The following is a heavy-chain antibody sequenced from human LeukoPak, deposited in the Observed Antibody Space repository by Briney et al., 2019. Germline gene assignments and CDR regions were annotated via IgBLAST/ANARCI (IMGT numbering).Heavy chain of an antibody. D-gene: IGHD2-21*02. J-gene: IGHJ4*02. CDR3: AKDLLPGAPDYFDY. Sequence: GGSLRLSCAASGFTISAYEMHWVRQAPGKGLEWVAVISTDGNIKLYSDSVKGRFTISRDTSKTTLFLQMNSLRAEDTAVSYCAKDLLPGAPDYFDYWGQGTLVTVSS. CDR1: GFTISAYE. CDR2: ISTDGNIK. V-gene: IGHV3-30-3*01.